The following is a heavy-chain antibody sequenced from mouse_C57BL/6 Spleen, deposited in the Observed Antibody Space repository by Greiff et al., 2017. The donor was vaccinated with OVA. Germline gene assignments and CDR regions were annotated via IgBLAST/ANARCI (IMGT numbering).Heavy chain of an antibody. J-gene: IGHJ2*01. CDR2: ISSGGDYI. CDR1: GFTFSSYA. Sequence: EVMLVESGEGLVKPGGSLKLSCAASGFTFSSYAMSWVRQTPEKRLEWVAYISSGGDYIYYADTVKGRFTISRDNARNTLYLQMSSLKSEDTAMYYCTRGGYYGSFDYWGQGITLTVSS. V-gene: IGHV5-9-1*02. D-gene: IGHD1-2*01. CDR3: TRGGYYGSFDY.